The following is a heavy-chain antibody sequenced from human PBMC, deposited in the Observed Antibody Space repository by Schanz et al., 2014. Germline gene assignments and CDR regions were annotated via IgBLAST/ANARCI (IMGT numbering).Heavy chain of an antibody. J-gene: IGHJ4*02. D-gene: IGHD3-9*01. Sequence: DVQLVESGGGLVQPGKSLRLSCAASGFTFDEFAMHWVRQSPGKGLEWVSGISWNSASIGYADSVKGRFTISRDNAKNSLYLQMNSLTVDDTALYYCAKDINPYPDVLRHDLPDSWGQGTRVTVSS. CDR3: AKDINPYPDVLRHDLPDS. CDR1: GFTFDEFA. CDR2: ISWNSASI. V-gene: IGHV3-9*01.